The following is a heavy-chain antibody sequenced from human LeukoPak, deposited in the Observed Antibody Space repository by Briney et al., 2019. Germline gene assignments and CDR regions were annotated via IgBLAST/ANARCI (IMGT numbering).Heavy chain of an antibody. V-gene: IGHV3-30-3*01. CDR3: ARDTNGYSYGYCFGY. CDR1: GFTFSSYA. CDR2: ISYDGSNK. J-gene: IGHJ4*02. Sequence: GGSLRLSCAASGFTFSSYAKHWVRQAPGKGLEWVAVISYDGSNKYYADSVKGRFTISRDNSKNTLYLQMNSLRAEDTAVYYCARDTNGYSYGYCFGYWGQGTLVTVSS. D-gene: IGHD5-18*01.